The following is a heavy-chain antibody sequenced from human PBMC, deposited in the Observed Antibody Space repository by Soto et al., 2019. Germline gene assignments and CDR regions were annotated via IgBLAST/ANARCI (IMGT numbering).Heavy chain of an antibody. CDR3: ARSRIVLMVYAISHYYGMDV. CDR2: IYYSGST. CDR1: GGSISSGGYY. J-gene: IGHJ6*02. D-gene: IGHD2-8*01. Sequence: QVQLQESGPGLVKPSQTLSLTCTVSGGSISSGGYYWSWIRQHPGKGLEWIGYIYYSGSTYYNPSLKSRVTISVDTSKNQFSLKLSSVTAAYTAVYYCARSRIVLMVYAISHYYGMDVWGQGTTVTVSS. V-gene: IGHV4-31*03.